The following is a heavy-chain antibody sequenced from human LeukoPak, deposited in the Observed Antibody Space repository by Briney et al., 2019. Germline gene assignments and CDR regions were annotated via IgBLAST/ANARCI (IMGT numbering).Heavy chain of an antibody. CDR1: GGSISSYY. D-gene: IGHD5-24*01. CDR3: ARGLGRDGYKTFDY. V-gene: IGHV4-59*01. CDR2: IYYSGST. J-gene: IGHJ4*02. Sequence: SETLSLTCTVSGGSISSYYWSWIRQPPGKGLEWIGYIYYSGSTNYDPSLKSRVTISVDTSKNQFSLKLSSVTAADTAVHYCARGLGRDGYKTFDYWGQGTLVTVSS.